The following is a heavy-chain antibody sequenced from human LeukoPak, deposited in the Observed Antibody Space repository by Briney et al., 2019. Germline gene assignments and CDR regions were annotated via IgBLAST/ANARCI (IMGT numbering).Heavy chain of an antibody. J-gene: IGHJ4*02. D-gene: IGHD3-10*01. CDR1: GFTFDDYA. CDR3: ASQLYYGSGFTTYYFDY. CDR2: ISWNSGSI. V-gene: IGHV3-9*01. Sequence: PGRSLRLSCAASGFTFDDYAMHWVRQAPGKGLEWVSGISWNSGSIGYADSVKGRFTISRDNAKNSLYLQMNSLRAEDTAVYYCASQLYYGSGFTTYYFDYWGQGTLVTVSS.